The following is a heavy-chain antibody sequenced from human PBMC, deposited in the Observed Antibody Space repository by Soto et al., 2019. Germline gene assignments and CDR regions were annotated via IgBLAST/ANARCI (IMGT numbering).Heavy chain of an antibody. CDR2: IHSTRSP. CDR1: GDSVSKYY. J-gene: IGHJ5*02. D-gene: IGHD4-17*01. V-gene: IGHV4-4*07. Sequence: SETLSLTCTVSGDSVSKYYWNWIRQPAGKGLEWIGRIHSTRSPNYNPSLKSRVTMSVDTSKNQFSLKLNLTSVTAADTAVYYCARSPAYGDYANLDTWGPGTLVIVSS. CDR3: ARSPAYGDYANLDT.